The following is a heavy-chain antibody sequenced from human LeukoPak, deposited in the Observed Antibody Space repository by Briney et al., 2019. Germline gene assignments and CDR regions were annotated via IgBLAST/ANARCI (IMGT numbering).Heavy chain of an antibody. CDR1: GYTFSTYY. CDR2: INPTGTDT. D-gene: IGHD5-18*01. CDR3: VRDGYNYGSNWFDP. J-gene: IGHJ5*02. V-gene: IGHV1-46*01. Sequence: ASVKVSCKASGYTFSTYYMYWVRQSPGQGLGWMGAINPTGTDTIYAQTFQGRVTMTRDLSTSTVYMELSSLRSEDTAVYYCVRDGYNYGSNWFDPWGQGTLVTVSS.